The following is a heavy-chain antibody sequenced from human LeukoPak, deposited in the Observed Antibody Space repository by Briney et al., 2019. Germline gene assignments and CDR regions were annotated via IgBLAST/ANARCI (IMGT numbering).Heavy chain of an antibody. V-gene: IGHV3-11*04. J-gene: IGHJ4*02. Sequence: PGGSLRLSCAASRFTFSDYYMTWIRQAPGKGLEWISYISSTSSIIYYADSVKGRFTTSRDNAKNSLYLQMSSLRAEDTAVYYCARNLPAADYWGQGTLVTVSS. CDR1: RFTFSDYY. CDR2: ISSTSSII. D-gene: IGHD2-2*01. CDR3: ARNLPAADY.